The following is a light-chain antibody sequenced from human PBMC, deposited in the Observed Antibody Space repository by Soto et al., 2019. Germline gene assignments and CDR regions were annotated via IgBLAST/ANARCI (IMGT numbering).Light chain of an antibody. CDR3: QAWDSSLVV. J-gene: IGLJ2*01. V-gene: IGLV3-1*01. CDR2: QDT. CDR1: KLGDKY. Sequence: SYELTQPPSVSVSPGQTASITCSGDKLGDKYACWYQQKPGQSPVLVIYQDTKRPSGIPERFSGSNSGNTATLTISGTQAMDEADYSCQAWDSSLVVFGEGTKLTVL.